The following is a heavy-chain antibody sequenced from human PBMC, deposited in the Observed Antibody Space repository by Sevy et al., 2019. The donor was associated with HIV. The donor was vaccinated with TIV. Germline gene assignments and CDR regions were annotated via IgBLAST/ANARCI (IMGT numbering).Heavy chain of an antibody. J-gene: IGHJ2*01. CDR2: ISDSGDET. Sequence: GGSLRLSCAVSGFTFRNYGMSWVRQAPGKGLEWVSSISDSGDETYYADSVKGRFTNSRDNSKTTLDLQMNSLRAEDTATYYCTKRVDYSSSSAYFDVWGRGTLVTVSS. V-gene: IGHV3-23*01. CDR1: GFTFRNYG. D-gene: IGHD6-6*01. CDR3: TKRVDYSSSSAYFDV.